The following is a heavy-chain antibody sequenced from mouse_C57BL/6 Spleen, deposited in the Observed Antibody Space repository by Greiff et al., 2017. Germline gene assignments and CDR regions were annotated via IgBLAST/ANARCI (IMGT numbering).Heavy chain of an antibody. J-gene: IGHJ4*01. CDR1: GYTFTDYY. D-gene: IGHD2-1*01. CDR2: INPNNGGT. V-gene: IGHV1-26*01. CDR3: ARSVLPRAMDY. Sequence: EVQLQQSGPELVKPGASVKISCKASGYTFTDYYMNWVKQSHGKSLEWIGDINPNNGGTSYNQKFKGKATLTVDKSSSTAYMELRSLTSEDSAVYYCARSVLPRAMDYWGQGTSVTVSS.